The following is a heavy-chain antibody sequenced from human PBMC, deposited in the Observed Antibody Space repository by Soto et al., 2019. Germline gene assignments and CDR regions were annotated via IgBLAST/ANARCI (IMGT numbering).Heavy chain of an antibody. D-gene: IGHD3-9*01. V-gene: IGHV1-69*13. Sequence: SVKVSCKASGGTFSSYAISWVRQAPGQGLEWMGGIIPIFGTANYAQKFQGRVTITADESTSTAYMELSSLRSEDTAVYYCARASRIRYFDWLFPQELNWFDPWGQGTLVTVSS. CDR1: GGTFSSYA. CDR3: ARASRIRYFDWLFPQELNWFDP. CDR2: IIPIFGTA. J-gene: IGHJ5*02.